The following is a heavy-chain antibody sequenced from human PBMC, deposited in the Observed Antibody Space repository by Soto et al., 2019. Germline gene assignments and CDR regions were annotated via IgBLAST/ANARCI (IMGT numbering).Heavy chain of an antibody. V-gene: IGHV4-4*02. J-gene: IGHJ5*02. CDR3: ARGRYCSSTSCYVPWFDP. D-gene: IGHD2-2*01. Sequence: QVQLQESGPGLVKPSGTLSLTCAVSGGAISSSNCWSWVRQPPGKGLEWIGEIYHSGSTNYNPSLHSRVTIAVDKSNNQLSLKLTSVTAADTDVYYCARGRYCSSTSCYVPWFDPWGQVTLVTVSS. CDR1: GGAISSSNC. CDR2: IYHSGST.